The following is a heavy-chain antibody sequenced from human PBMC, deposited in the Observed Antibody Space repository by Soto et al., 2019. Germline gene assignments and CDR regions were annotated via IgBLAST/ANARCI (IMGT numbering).Heavy chain of an antibody. D-gene: IGHD2-8*02. Sequence: QVQLVESGGGVVQPGRSLRLSCAASGFSFSISPMHWVRQAPGNAPEWVALISYDGTNKFYADSVKGRFTISRDNSKSALYLQVDSLRPEDAAVYYCARDPKSTGGQHWAFNYFDSWGQGTLVTVSS. CDR3: ARDPKSTGGQHWAFNYFDS. J-gene: IGHJ4*02. CDR1: GFSFSISP. V-gene: IGHV3-30-3*01. CDR2: ISYDGTNK.